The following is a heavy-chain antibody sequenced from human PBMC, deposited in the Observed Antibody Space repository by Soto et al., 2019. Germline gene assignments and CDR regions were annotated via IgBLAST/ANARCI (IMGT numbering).Heavy chain of an antibody. CDR1: GGSMSNYY. D-gene: IGHD3-9*01. CDR3: ARELPSIYEMLTGHFDH. V-gene: IGHV4-4*07. Sequence: QVPLQESGPGLVKPPETLSLTCTVSGGSMSNYYWSWIRQPAGKGLEWLGRIYTTGSTHYNPSLKSRVTLSIDMSKNQFSLKLNSVTAADTAVYYCARELPSIYEMLTGHFDHWGQGTLVTVSS. CDR2: IYTTGST. J-gene: IGHJ4*02.